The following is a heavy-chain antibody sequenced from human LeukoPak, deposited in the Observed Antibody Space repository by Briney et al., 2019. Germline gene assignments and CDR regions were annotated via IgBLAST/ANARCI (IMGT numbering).Heavy chain of an antibody. CDR2: IYPGDSDT. V-gene: IGHV5-51*01. D-gene: IGHD3-10*01. Sequence: GESLKISCKGSGYSFTSYWIGWVRQMPGKGLEWMGIIYPGDSDTKYSPSFQGQVTISADKSITTAYLQWSSLKASDTAMYYCASPASGYKLGFDYWGQGTLVTVSS. CDR1: GYSFTSYW. J-gene: IGHJ4*02. CDR3: ASPASGYKLGFDY.